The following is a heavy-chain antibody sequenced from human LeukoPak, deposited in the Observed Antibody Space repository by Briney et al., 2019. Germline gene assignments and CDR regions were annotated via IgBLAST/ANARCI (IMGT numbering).Heavy chain of an antibody. D-gene: IGHD3-22*01. J-gene: IGHJ5*02. CDR1: GFTVSSNY. Sequence: PGGSLRLSCAASGFTVSSNYMSWVRQAPGKGLEWVSVIYSGGSTYYADSVKGRFTISRDNSKTTLYLQMNSLRAEDTAVYYCARDYYDSSGQNWFDPWGQGTLVTVSS. CDR2: IYSGGST. V-gene: IGHV3-53*01. CDR3: ARDYYDSSGQNWFDP.